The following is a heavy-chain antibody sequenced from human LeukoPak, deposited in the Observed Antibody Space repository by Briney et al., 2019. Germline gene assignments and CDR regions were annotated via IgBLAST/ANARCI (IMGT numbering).Heavy chain of an antibody. CDR2: IYYSGST. CDR1: GGSISSSSYY. Sequence: SETLSLTCTVSGGSISSSSYYWGWIRQPPGKGLEWIGSIYYSGSTYYSPSLKSRVTISVDTSKNQFSLKLSSVTAADTAVYYCARGSGSSTFALYYYMDVWGKGTTVTVSS. D-gene: IGHD6-6*01. J-gene: IGHJ6*03. V-gene: IGHV4-39*07. CDR3: ARGSGSSTFALYYYMDV.